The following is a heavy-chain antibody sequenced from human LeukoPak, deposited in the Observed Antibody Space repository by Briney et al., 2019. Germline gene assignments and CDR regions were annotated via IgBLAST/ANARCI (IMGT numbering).Heavy chain of an antibody. CDR1: GFTFSSYA. Sequence: GGSLRLSCAASGFTFSSYAMSWVRRAPAKGLEWVSAISCSGGSTYYADSVKGRFTISRDNSKNTLYLQVNSLRAEDTAVYYCAKDQYQLLVRSYYYYGMDVWGKGTTVTVSS. V-gene: IGHV3-23*01. J-gene: IGHJ6*04. D-gene: IGHD2-2*01. CDR2: ISCSGGST. CDR3: AKDQYQLLVRSYYYYGMDV.